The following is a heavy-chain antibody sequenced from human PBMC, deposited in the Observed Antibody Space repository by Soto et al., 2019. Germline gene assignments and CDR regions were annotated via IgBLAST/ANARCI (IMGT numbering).Heavy chain of an antibody. J-gene: IGHJ4*02. Sequence: QVQLVQSGAEVKKPGASVKVSCKASGYTFTSYGISWVRQAPGQGLEWMGWISAYNGNTNYAQKLQGRVTMTTDTSTSTAYMELRSLRSDDTAVYYWARDRAYYYDSSGYYYFDYWGQGTLVTVSS. CDR3: ARDRAYYYDSSGYYYFDY. CDR1: GYTFTSYG. V-gene: IGHV1-18*01. D-gene: IGHD3-22*01. CDR2: ISAYNGNT.